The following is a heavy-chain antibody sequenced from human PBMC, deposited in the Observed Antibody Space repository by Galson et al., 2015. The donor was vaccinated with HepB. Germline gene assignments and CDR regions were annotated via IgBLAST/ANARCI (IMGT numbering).Heavy chain of an antibody. CDR1: GYSFTSYW. CDR2: IYPGDSDT. Sequence: QSGAEVKKPGESLKISCKGSGYSFTSYWIGWVRQMPGKGLEWMGIIYPGDSDTRYSPSFQGQVTISADKSISTAYLQWSSLKASDTAMYYCARRIWHYYDSSGYYYAPWAFDIWGQGTMVTVSS. D-gene: IGHD3-22*01. J-gene: IGHJ3*02. CDR3: ARRIWHYYDSSGYYYAPWAFDI. V-gene: IGHV5-51*01.